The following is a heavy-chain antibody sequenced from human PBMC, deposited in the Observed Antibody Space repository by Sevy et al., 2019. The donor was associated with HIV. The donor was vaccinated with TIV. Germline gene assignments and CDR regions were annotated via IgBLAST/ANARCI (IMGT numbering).Heavy chain of an antibody. D-gene: IGHD6-19*01. V-gene: IGHV3-30*04. CDR2: LSYDGSTQ. J-gene: IGHJ4*02. CDR1: GFSVSSHA. CDR3: TRDAGYSVGWYPSNY. Sequence: GGSLRLSCAASGFSVSSHAMHWVRQAPGKGLEWVALLSYDGSTQYYADSVKGRFSISRDNSKNILSLHMNSLGPADTALYYCTRDAGYSVGWYPSNYWGQGTLVTVSS.